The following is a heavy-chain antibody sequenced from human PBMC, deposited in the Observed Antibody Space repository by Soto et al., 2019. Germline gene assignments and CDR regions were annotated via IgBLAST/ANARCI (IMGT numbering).Heavy chain of an antibody. J-gene: IGHJ6*02. D-gene: IGHD6-13*01. Sequence: GSLRLSCTASGFTFGDYAMSWFRQAPGKGLEWVGFIRSKAYGGTTEYAASVKGRFTISRDDSKSIAYLQMNSLKTEDTAVYYCTRVRRGRIAAAGAPYYYYGMAVWGQGTTVTVSS. CDR3: TRVRRGRIAAAGAPYYYYGMAV. CDR1: GFTFGDYA. CDR2: IRSKAYGGTT. V-gene: IGHV3-49*03.